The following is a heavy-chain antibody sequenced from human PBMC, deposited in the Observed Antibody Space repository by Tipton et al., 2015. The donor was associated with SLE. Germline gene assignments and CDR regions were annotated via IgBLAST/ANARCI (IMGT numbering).Heavy chain of an antibody. V-gene: IGHV4-59*08. CDR2: IHGSGTT. CDR1: GDSISNYF. J-gene: IGHJ3*02. Sequence: TLSLTCTVYGDSISNYFWSWIRQPPGKALEWIGYIHGSGTTNYNPSLANRVSMSVDTSKNQCSLKVNSVTAAGTAIYYCARQKRLVRSGDAFDIWGQGTMVTVSS. D-gene: IGHD6-19*01. CDR3: ARQKRLVRSGDAFDI.